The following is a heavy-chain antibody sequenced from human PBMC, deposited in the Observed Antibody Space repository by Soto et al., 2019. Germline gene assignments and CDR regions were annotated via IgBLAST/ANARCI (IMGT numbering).Heavy chain of an antibody. J-gene: IGHJ6*02. D-gene: IGHD3-22*01. CDR1: GGSISSYY. Sequence: QVQLQESGPGLVKPSETLSLTCTVSGGSISSYYWSWIRQPAGKGLEWIGRIYTSGSTNYNPSLKSRVTMSVDTSKNQFSLKLSSVTAADTAVYYCAREEQYYYDSSGYSYYYGMDVWGQGTTVTVSS. CDR3: AREEQYYYDSSGYSYYYGMDV. V-gene: IGHV4-4*07. CDR2: IYTSGST.